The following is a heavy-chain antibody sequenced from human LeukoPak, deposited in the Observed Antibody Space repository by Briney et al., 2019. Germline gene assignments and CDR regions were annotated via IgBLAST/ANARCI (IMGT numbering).Heavy chain of an antibody. Sequence: NTSETLSLTCTVSGGSISSYYWSWIRQPPGKGLEWIGYIYYSGSTNYNPSLKSRVTISVDTSKNQFSLKVSSVTAADTAVYYCARSGAGYTSGWLDYWGQGTLVTVSS. V-gene: IGHV4-59*12. CDR1: GGSISSYY. J-gene: IGHJ4*02. CDR3: ARSGAGYTSGWLDY. CDR2: IYYSGST. D-gene: IGHD6-19*01.